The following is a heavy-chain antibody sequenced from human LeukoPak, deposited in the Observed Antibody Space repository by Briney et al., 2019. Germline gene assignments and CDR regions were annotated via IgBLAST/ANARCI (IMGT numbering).Heavy chain of an antibody. J-gene: IGHJ4*02. D-gene: IGHD4-17*01. CDR1: GFIYSSYA. Sequence: PGGSLRLSCAASGFIYSSYAMEWVRQAPGKGLEWVAFIRSDGTNKYYRDSAKGRFTISRDNSKNTLYLQMNGLRAEDTALYHCARVSGYGDYEDYWGQGTLVTVSS. V-gene: IGHV3-30*02. CDR3: ARVSGYGDYEDY. CDR2: IRSDGTNK.